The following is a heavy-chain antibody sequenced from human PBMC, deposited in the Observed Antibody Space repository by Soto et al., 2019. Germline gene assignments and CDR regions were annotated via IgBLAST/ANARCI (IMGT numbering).Heavy chain of an antibody. J-gene: IGHJ6*02. CDR3: AKDRRYGSYFYYGMDV. Sequence: ESGGGVVQPGRSLRLSCAASGFTFSRNGMHWVRQAPGKGLEWVAVISYDGSEKYYVDSVQGRFTISRDNSKNTLYLQMNSLRTEDTAVYYCAKDRRYGSYFYYGMDVWGQGTTVTVSS. CDR1: GFTFSRNG. CDR2: ISYDGSEK. V-gene: IGHV3-30*18. D-gene: IGHD3-9*01.